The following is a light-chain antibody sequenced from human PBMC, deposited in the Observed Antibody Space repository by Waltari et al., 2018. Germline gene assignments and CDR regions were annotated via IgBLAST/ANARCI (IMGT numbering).Light chain of an antibody. J-gene: IGLJ3*02. CDR1: SGHSTNV. CDR3: ETGGHGTWV. Sequence: QLVLTQSPSASASLGASVKLTCTLSSGHSTNVIAWHQQQQERGPRYVKKVNSDGSNSKGDEIPERFSGSSSGAERYLTISSLQSEDEADYYCETGGHGTWVFGGGTKLTVL. V-gene: IGLV4-69*01. CDR2: VNSDGSN.